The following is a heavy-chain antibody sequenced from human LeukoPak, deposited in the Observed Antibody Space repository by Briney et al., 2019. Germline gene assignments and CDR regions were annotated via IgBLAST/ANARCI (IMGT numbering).Heavy chain of an antibody. V-gene: IGHV4-59*01. CDR3: ARQSISGSSLSYFDY. Sequence: SETLSLSCTVSGGSISSYYWSWIRQPPGKGLEWIGNIYDSGSTNYNPSLKSRVTISVDTSKNQCSLKLSSVTAADTAVYYCARQSISGSSLSYFDYWGQGTLVNVSS. CDR1: GGSISSYY. CDR2: IYDSGST. D-gene: IGHD3-22*01. J-gene: IGHJ4*02.